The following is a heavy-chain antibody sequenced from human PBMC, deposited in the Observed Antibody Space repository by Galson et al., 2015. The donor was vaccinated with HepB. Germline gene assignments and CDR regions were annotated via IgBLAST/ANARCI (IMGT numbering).Heavy chain of an antibody. CDR3: AKDFCRADNCDPFDY. Sequence: SLRLSCAASGLTFTNYAMSWVRQAPGKGLEWVSGIYPDGHITYYADSVKGRFTISRGDSKNTVYLQMNSVRVEDTAVYFCAKDFCRADNCDPFDYWGQGTLVTVSS. J-gene: IGHJ4*02. D-gene: IGHD2-15*01. CDR2: IYPDGHIT. V-gene: IGHV3-23*01. CDR1: GLTFTNYA.